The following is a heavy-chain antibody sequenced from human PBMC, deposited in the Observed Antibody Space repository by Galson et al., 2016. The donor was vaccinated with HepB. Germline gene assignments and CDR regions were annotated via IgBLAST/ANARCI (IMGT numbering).Heavy chain of an antibody. Sequence: SVKVSCKASGYTFTGYYMHWVRQAPGQGLEWMGWINPNSGGTNYAQKFQGWVTMTRDTSISTAYMELSRLRSDDTAVYYCARGGGIQLWLWDLNWFDPWGQGTLVTVSS. CDR1: GYTFTGYY. V-gene: IGHV1-2*04. CDR2: INPNSGGT. CDR3: ARGGGIQLWLWDLNWFDP. J-gene: IGHJ5*02. D-gene: IGHD5-18*01.